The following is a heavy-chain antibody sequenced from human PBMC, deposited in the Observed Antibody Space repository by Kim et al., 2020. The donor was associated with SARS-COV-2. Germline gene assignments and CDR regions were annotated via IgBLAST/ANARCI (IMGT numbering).Heavy chain of an antibody. V-gene: IGHV4-59*13. D-gene: IGHD3-22*01. Sequence: SETLSLTCTVSGGSISSYYWSWIRQPPGKGLEWIGYIYYSGSTNYNPSLKSRVTISVDTSKNQFSLKLSSVTAADTAVYYCARDLLYYYDSSGYPGGMDVWGQGTTVTVSS. J-gene: IGHJ6*02. CDR2: IYYSGST. CDR1: GGSISSYY. CDR3: ARDLLYYYDSSGYPGGMDV.